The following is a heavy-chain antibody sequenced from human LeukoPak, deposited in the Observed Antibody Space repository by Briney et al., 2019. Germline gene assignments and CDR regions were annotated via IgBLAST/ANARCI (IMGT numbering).Heavy chain of an antibody. Sequence: GASVKVSCKASGYTFTSYDINWVRQATGQGLEWMGWMNPNSGNTGYAQKFQGRVTITKDTSKNRVVLTLTNIDPVDTATYYCAHIRAPPQPVAVNWFDPWGQGTLVTVSS. CDR3: AHIRAPPQPVAVNWFDP. CDR2: MNPNSGNT. CDR1: GYTFTSYD. V-gene: IGHV1-8*02. D-gene: IGHD3-10*01. J-gene: IGHJ5*02.